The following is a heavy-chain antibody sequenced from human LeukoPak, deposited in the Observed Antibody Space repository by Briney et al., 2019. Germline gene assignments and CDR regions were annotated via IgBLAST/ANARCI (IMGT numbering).Heavy chain of an antibody. D-gene: IGHD4-17*01. CDR3: ARSWVTTSSDSFDI. CDR1: GFTFSSYW. CDR2: INSDDGSRT. V-gene: IGHV3-74*01. J-gene: IGHJ3*02. Sequence: PGGSLRLSCAASGFTFSSYWMHWVRQAPGKGLVWVPRINSDDGSRTTYADSVKGRFTISRDNAKNTLYLQMNSLRAEDTAVYYCARSWVTTSSDSFDIWGQGTMVTVSS.